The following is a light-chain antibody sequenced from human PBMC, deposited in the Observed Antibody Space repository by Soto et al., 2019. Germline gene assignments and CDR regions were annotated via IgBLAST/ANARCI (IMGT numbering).Light chain of an antibody. Sequence: QSALTQPASVSGSPGQSITISCTGTSSDVGGYGYVSWYQQHPGKAPKLMIYEVSNRPSGVSNRFSGSKSGNMASLTVSGLQAEDEADYYCSSYTSGSTYVFGTGTKVTVL. V-gene: IGLV2-14*01. CDR3: SSYTSGSTYV. J-gene: IGLJ1*01. CDR1: SSDVGGYGY. CDR2: EVS.